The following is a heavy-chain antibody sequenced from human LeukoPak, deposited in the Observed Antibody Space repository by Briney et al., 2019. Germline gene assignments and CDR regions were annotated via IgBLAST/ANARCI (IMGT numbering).Heavy chain of an antibody. D-gene: IGHD3-10*01. V-gene: IGHV3-23*01. Sequence: GGSLRLSCATSGFTFSSYAMSWVRQAPGKGLEWVSAIKDNGGSTVYADSVKGRFTISRDNSKNTLYLQMNTLRAEDTAVYYCAKFTMVRGLDYWGQGTLVTVSS. CDR3: AKFTMVRGLDY. J-gene: IGHJ4*02. CDR2: IKDNGGST. CDR1: GFTFSSYA.